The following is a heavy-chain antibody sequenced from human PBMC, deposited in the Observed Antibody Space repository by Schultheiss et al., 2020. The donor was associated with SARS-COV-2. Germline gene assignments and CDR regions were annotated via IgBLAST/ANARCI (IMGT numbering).Heavy chain of an antibody. CDR2: MHYSGGT. CDR1: GASVSSGTYH. V-gene: IGHV4-61*01. Sequence: SETLSLTCTVSGASVSSGTYHWSWIRQPPGKRMEWIGSMHYSGGTNYNPSLKSRVTISVDTSMNQFSLKLTSVTAADTAMYYCARVPYGYSSSWGWYFDLWGRGTLVTVSS. CDR3: ARVPYGYSSSWGWYFDL. J-gene: IGHJ2*01. D-gene: IGHD6-13*01.